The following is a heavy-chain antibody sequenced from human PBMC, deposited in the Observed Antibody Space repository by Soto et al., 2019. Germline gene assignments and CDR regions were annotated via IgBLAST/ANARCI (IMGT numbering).Heavy chain of an antibody. V-gene: IGHV3-53*01. CDR3: ARVWVLFGNSGYRPYYFDY. Sequence: PGGSLRLSCAASGFTVSTNYLSWVRKAPGKGLEWVSVIQSSGSTYYADSVKGRFTISRDNSKNTLYLQMNILRAEDTAVYYCARVWVLFGNSGYRPYYFDYWGQGTLVTVAS. J-gene: IGHJ4*02. CDR2: IQSSGST. D-gene: IGHD3-22*01. CDR1: GFTVSTNY.